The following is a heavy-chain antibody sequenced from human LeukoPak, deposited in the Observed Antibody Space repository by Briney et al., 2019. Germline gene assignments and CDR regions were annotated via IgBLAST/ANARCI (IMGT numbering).Heavy chain of an antibody. Sequence: PGGSLRLSCAASGFTFSTYAMRWVRQAPGRGREWVSYISSSSSTLYYADSVSGRFTISRDNAKKSLYLQMNSLRDEDTAVYYCAREIAVAGSFDDWGQGTLVTVSS. V-gene: IGHV3-48*02. CDR3: AREIAVAGSFDD. CDR1: GFTFSTYA. D-gene: IGHD6-19*01. CDR2: ISSSSSTL. J-gene: IGHJ4*02.